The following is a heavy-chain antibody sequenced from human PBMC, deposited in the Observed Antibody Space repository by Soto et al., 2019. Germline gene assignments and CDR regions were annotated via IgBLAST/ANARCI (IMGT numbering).Heavy chain of an antibody. CDR3: STDTPYGSGYGY. J-gene: IGHJ4*02. D-gene: IGHD3-10*01. Sequence: EVQLVESGAGLVKPGVSLRLSCATSGFTFSHAWMRWVRQAPGKGLEWVGRIKSTPAGGTTEYAAPVKVRFTISRDDSKNTLYLQMNSLTPADTALHCCSTDTPYGSGYGYWGQGTLVTVAS. V-gene: IGHV3-15*01. CDR1: GFTFSHAW. CDR2: IKSTPAGGTT.